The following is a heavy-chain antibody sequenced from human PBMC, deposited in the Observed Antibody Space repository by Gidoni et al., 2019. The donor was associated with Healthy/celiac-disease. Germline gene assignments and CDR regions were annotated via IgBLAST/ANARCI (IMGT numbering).Heavy chain of an antibody. J-gene: IGHJ6*02. CDR3: ARGVVGATPHYYYYYGMDV. V-gene: IGHV1-2*02. D-gene: IGHD1-26*01. CDR2: INPNSGGT. Sequence: QVQLVQSGAEVKKPGASVNVSCKASGYTFTGSYMPWVRQAPGQGLEWMGWINPNSGGTNDAQKFQGRVTMTRDTSISTAYMELSRLRSDDTAVYYCARGVVGATPHYYYYYGMDVWGQGTTVTVSS. CDR1: GYTFTGSY.